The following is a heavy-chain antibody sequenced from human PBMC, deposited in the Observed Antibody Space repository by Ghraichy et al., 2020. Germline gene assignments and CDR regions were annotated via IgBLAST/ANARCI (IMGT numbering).Heavy chain of an antibody. D-gene: IGHD3-9*01. CDR3: TTDVSVLTGFPR. CDR1: GFTFSNAW. V-gene: IGHV3-15*01. Sequence: GGSLRLSCAASGFTFSNAWMSWVRQAPGKGLEWVGRIKSKTDGGTTDYAAPVKGRFTISRDDSKNTLYLQMNSLKTEDTAVYYCTTDVSVLTGFPRWGQGTLVTVSS. CDR2: IKSKTDGGTT. J-gene: IGHJ4*02.